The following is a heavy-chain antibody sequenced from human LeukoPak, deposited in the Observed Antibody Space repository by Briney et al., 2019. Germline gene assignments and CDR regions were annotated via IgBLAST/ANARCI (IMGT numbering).Heavy chain of an antibody. V-gene: IGHV3-33*06. Sequence: GGSLRLSCAASGFTFSSYGMHWVRQAPGKGLEWVTLIYYDGSKEYYADSVKGRFTISRDNSKNTLYLQMNSLRVGDTAVYYCAKDGGYSNYAFGLWGQGTMVTVSS. J-gene: IGHJ3*01. CDR2: IYYDGSKE. CDR3: AKDGGYSNYAFGL. D-gene: IGHD4-11*01. CDR1: GFTFSSYG.